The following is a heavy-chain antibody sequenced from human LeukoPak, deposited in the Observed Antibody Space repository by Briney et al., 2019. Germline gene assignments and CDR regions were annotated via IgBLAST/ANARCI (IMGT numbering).Heavy chain of an antibody. J-gene: IGHJ4*02. CDR3: ARDTEMTTFDY. Sequence: GGSLRLSCAASGFTFDDYGMHWVRQAPGKGLEWVALIWYDGSKKYYADSVKGRFIISRDISENTLYLQMNSLTAEDTAVYYCARDTEMTTFDYWGQGTLVTVSS. CDR1: GFTFDDYG. CDR2: IWYDGSKK. V-gene: IGHV3-33*08. D-gene: IGHD4-11*01.